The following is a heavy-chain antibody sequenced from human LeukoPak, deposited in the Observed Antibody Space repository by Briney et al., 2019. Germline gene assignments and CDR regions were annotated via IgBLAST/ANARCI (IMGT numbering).Heavy chain of an antibody. D-gene: IGHD6-19*01. CDR3: AKDSAAVARQFDY. CDR1: GFTFDDYA. Sequence: GGSLRLSCAASGFTFDDYAMHWVRQAPGKGLEWVSLFSWDGGSTYYADSVKGRFTISRDNSKNSLYLQMNSLRAEDTALYYCAKDSAAVARQFDYWGQGTLVTVSS. CDR2: FSWDGGST. J-gene: IGHJ4*02. V-gene: IGHV3-43D*03.